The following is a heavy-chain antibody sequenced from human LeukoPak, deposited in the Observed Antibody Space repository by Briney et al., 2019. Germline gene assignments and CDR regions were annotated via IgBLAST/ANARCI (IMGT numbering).Heavy chain of an antibody. CDR3: ARVGSSSWYNWFDP. D-gene: IGHD6-13*01. CDR1: GYTFTGYY. J-gene: IGHJ5*02. CDR2: INPNSGGT. V-gene: IGHV1-2*04. Sequence: ASVKVSCKASGYTFTGYYMHWVRQAHGQGLEWMGWINPNSGGTNYAQKFQGWVTMTRDTSISTAYMELSRLRSDDTAVYYCARVGSSSWYNWFDPWGQGTLVTVSS.